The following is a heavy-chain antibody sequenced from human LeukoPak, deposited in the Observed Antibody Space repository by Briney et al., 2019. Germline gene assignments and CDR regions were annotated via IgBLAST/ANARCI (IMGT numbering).Heavy chain of an antibody. J-gene: IGHJ1*01. V-gene: IGHV1-2*02. Sequence: ASVKVSCKASGYTFTDYYIHWVRQAPGQGLECMGWINPNSGAATYAQKFQGRVTMTRDTSISTHYMEVSRLTSDDTAMYYCVRGRIGVAGTSYFQHWGQGTLVTVSS. CDR3: VRGRIGVAGTSYFQH. CDR1: GYTFTDYY. D-gene: IGHD6-19*01. CDR2: INPNSGAA.